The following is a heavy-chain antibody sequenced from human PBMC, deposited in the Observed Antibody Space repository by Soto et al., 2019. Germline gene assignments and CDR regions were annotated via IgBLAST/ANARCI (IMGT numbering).Heavy chain of an antibody. D-gene: IGHD6-13*01. J-gene: IGHJ5*02. V-gene: IGHV2-26*04. Sequence: QVTVKESGPVLVKPTETLTLTCTVSGFSLSNAGLGVSWIRQPPGKALEWLAHIFSNDEKSYSTSLKSRLTISKHTSTSQVVLTMTNMDPVDTPTYYCASTYSTSWYWFAPWGQGTLVTVSS. CDR2: IFSNDEK. CDR3: ASTYSTSWYWFAP. CDR1: GFSLSNAGLG.